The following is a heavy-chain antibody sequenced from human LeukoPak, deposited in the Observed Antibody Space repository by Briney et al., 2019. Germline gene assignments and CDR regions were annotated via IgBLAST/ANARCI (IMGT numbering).Heavy chain of an antibody. CDR3: ARESRDVETEGFDY. D-gene: IGHD5-24*01. CDR2: IYYSGNT. J-gene: IGHJ4*02. V-gene: IGHV4-59*01. Sequence: SETLSLTCTVSGGSISSYYWSWIRQPPGKGLEWIGYIYYSGNTKYNPSLKSRATISVDTSKNQFSLRLISVTAADTAVYYCARESRDVETEGFDYWGQGTLVTVSS. CDR1: GGSISSYY.